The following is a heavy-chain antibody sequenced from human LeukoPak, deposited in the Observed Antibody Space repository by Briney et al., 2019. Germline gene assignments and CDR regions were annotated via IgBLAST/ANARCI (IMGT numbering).Heavy chain of an antibody. V-gene: IGHV1-2*02. CDR2: INPNRGGT. CDR1: GYTFTGYY. Sequence: ASVKVSCRASGYTFTGYYMHWLRQAPGQGLDWMGWINPNRGGTNYAQKFQGRVTMTRDTSISTAYMELSRLRSDDTAVYYCARLPPTVTTSGYWGQGTLVTVSS. J-gene: IGHJ4*02. D-gene: IGHD4-17*01. CDR3: ARLPPTVTTSGY.